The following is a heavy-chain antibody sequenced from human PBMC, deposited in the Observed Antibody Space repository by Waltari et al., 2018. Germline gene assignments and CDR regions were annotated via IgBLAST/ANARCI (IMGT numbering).Heavy chain of an antibody. Sequence: QVQLQESGPGLVKPSQTLSLTCTVSGGSISSGSYYWSWIRQPPGKGLEWIGYIYYSGSTNYNPSLKSRVTISVDTSKNQFSLKLSSVTAADTAVYYCARAAGSGSYYSGPLYYYMDVWGKGTTVTVSS. J-gene: IGHJ6*03. CDR3: ARAAGSGSYYSGPLYYYMDV. V-gene: IGHV4-61*01. CDR1: GGSISSGSYY. D-gene: IGHD3-10*01. CDR2: IYYSGST.